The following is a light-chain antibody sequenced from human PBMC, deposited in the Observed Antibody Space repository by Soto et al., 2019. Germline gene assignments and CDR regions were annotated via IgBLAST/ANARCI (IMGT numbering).Light chain of an antibody. CDR3: QQRGTWPRTWA. CDR1: QSVNTS. V-gene: IGKV3-11*01. Sequence: ELVLTQSPVTLSLSPGGGPALPCMAIQSVNTSLGWYQQKPGQAPRLLVYDATLRATGIPARFTGSGSVTDFTRTITSLEPEEFAGYYCQQRGTWPRTWAFGQGTKVDIK. J-gene: IGKJ1*01. CDR2: DAT.